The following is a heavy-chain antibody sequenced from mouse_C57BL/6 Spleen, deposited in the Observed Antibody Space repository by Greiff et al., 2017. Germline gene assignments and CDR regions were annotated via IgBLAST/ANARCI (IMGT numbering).Heavy chain of an antibody. J-gene: IGHJ2*01. CDR2: INPSDSDT. CDR3: AIRAVAYFDY. V-gene: IGHV1-74*01. CDR1: GYTFTSYW. Sequence: VQLQQPGAELVKPGASVKVSCKASGYTFTSYWMHWVKQRPGQGLEWIGRINPSDSDTNYNHKFKGKSTLTVDKSTSTAYMQLSSLTSEDSAVYYCAIRAVAYFDYWGQGTTLTVSS. D-gene: IGHD1-1*01.